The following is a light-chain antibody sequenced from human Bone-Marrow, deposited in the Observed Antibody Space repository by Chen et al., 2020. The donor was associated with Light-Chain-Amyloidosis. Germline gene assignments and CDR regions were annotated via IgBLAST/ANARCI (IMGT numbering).Light chain of an antibody. V-gene: IGLV3-21*02. J-gene: IGLJ3*02. CDR3: QVWDRSSDRPV. CDR2: DDS. CDR1: NIGSTS. Sequence: SYVLTQPSSVSVAPGQTATIACGGNNIGSTSVHWYQQTPGQAPLLVVYDDSDRPSGIPERLAGSNYGHTATLTISRVEAGDEADYYWQVWDRSSDRPVFGGGTKLTVL.